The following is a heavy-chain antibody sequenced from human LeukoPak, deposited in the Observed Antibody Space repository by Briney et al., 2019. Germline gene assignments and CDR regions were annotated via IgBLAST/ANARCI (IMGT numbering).Heavy chain of an antibody. Sequence: AGSLRLSCAISGFTFTNYSMNWVRQAPGKGLEWVSAVNGTGDTTYNAASVKGRFFMSREDSKTTVYLEMNSLRAEDTAIYYCAKGAEIDLWGQGTLVTVSS. V-gene: IGHV3-23*01. J-gene: IGHJ5*02. D-gene: IGHD3-16*01. CDR1: GFTFTNYS. CDR3: AKGAEIDL. CDR2: VNGTGDTT.